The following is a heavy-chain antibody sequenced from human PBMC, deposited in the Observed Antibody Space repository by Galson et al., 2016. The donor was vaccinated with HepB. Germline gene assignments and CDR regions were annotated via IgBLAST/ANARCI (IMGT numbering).Heavy chain of an antibody. J-gene: IGHJ6*02. CDR1: GGPFTNSA. V-gene: IGHV1-69*13. CDR2: IIPVFGTT. D-gene: IGHD1-14*01. Sequence: SVKVSCKASGGPFTNSAFSWVRQAPGQGLEWMGGIIPVFGTTDFAQKFQGRVTITADESTSTVYMEVSSLTFGDTAIYYCARPHDSIRYYYHAMDVWGQGTTVTVSS. CDR3: ARPHDSIRYYYHAMDV.